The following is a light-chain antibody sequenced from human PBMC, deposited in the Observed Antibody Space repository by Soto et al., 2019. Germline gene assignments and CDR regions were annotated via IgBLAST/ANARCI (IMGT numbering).Light chain of an antibody. CDR2: GAS. J-gene: IGKJ2*01. CDR1: QSVSSSY. V-gene: IGKV3-20*01. CDR3: QQYGRSPPMYT. Sequence: EIVLTQSPGTLSLSPGERATLSCRASQSVSSSYLAWYQQKPGQAPRLLIYGASSRATGIPDRFSGSGSGTDFTLTISRLEPEDSAVYYCQQYGRSPPMYTFGQGTKLEIK.